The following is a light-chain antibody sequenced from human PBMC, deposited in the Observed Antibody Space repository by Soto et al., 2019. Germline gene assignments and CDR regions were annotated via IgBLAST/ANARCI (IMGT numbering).Light chain of an antibody. CDR1: QSVSSNY. V-gene: IGKV3-20*01. CDR2: GAS. Sequence: EVMLTQSPGTLSLSAGERATLSCRASQSVSSNYLAWYQQKSGQAPRLLIYGASNRATGIPDRFSGSGSGTDFTLTIRRLEPEDFAVYYCQQYDTSPRTFGQGTKVEF. J-gene: IGKJ1*01. CDR3: QQYDTSPRT.